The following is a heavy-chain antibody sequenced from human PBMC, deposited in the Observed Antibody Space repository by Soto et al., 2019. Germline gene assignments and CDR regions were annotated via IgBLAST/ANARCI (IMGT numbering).Heavy chain of an antibody. CDR1: GGSFTSNNW. J-gene: IGHJ4*02. V-gene: IGHV4-4*02. D-gene: IGHD1-7*01. CDR2: IYRTLST. CDR3: ASRDPGTSVDY. Sequence: SETLSPACAVSGGSFTSNNWWTCVRQPPGQGLEWIGEIYRTLSTNYNPSLKSRVTISLDKSENQFSLKVTSLTAADTAVYYCASRDPGTSVDYWGQGTLVTVSS.